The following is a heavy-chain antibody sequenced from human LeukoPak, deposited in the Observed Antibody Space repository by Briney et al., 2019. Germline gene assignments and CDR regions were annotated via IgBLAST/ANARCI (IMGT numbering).Heavy chain of an antibody. D-gene: IGHD1-26*01. V-gene: IGHV3-23*01. CDR3: AKGSRWDLCPVNY. CDR2: ISGSSGST. CDR1: GFTFSSYA. Sequence: GGSLRLSCAASGFTFSSYAMSWVRQAPGKGLEWVSAISGSSGSTYYADSVKGRFTISRDNSKNTLYLQMNSLRAEDTAVYYWAKGSRWDLCPVNYWGQGTLVTVSS. J-gene: IGHJ4*02.